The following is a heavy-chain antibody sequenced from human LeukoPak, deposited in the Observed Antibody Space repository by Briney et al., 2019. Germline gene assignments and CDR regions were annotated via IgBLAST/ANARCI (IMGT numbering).Heavy chain of an antibody. D-gene: IGHD2-2*01. CDR2: ISGSGGST. CDR3: AKDSSIEVNQHKDY. J-gene: IGHJ4*02. CDR1: GFTFGSYA. Sequence: RGSLRLSCAASGFTFGSYAMSWVRQAPGKGLEWVSVISGSGGSTDYADSVKGRFTISRDNSKNTLYLQMNSLRAEDTAVYYCAKDSSIEVNQHKDYWAQGTLVTVSS. V-gene: IGHV3-23*01.